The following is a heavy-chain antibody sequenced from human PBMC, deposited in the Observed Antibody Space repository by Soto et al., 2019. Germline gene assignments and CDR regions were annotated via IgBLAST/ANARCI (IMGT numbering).Heavy chain of an antibody. V-gene: IGHV3-30-3*01. CDR3: ARSIAVAGISNYYYYGMDV. Sequence: VGSLRLSCAASGFTFSSYAMHWVRQAPGKGLEWVAVISYDGSNKYYADSVKGRFTISRDNSKNTLYLQMNSLRAEDTAVYYCARSIAVAGISNYYYYGMDVWGQGTTVTVSS. CDR1: GFTFSSYA. J-gene: IGHJ6*02. D-gene: IGHD6-19*01. CDR2: ISYDGSNK.